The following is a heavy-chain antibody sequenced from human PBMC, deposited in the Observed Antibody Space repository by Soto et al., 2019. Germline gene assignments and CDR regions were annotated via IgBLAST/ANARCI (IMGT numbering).Heavy chain of an antibody. CDR1: GGSISGHY. D-gene: IGHD3-16*01. Sequence: QVQLQESGPGLVEPSETLSLSCSVSGGSISGHYWSWVRQTPGKGLEWIGYMYYSGSTNYNPSLKSRVTISVDTSKYHFSLRLTSVTAADTAVYYCARGPYYDLIWNYYYMDVWGKGTTVTVSS. V-gene: IGHV4-59*08. CDR3: ARGPYYDLIWNYYYMDV. CDR2: MYYSGST. J-gene: IGHJ6*03.